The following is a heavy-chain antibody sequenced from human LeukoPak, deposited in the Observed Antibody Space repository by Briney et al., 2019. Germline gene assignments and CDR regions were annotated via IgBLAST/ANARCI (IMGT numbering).Heavy chain of an antibody. V-gene: IGHV4-39*01. CDR1: GGSISSSSYY. CDR3: ASLYSSGWSGYYYYMDV. D-gene: IGHD6-19*01. J-gene: IGHJ6*03. CDR2: IYYSGST. Sequence: SEPLSLTCTVSGGSISSSSYYWGWIRQPPGKGLEWIESIYYSGSTHYIPSLKSQVTISVDTSKNQFSLKLSSVPAADTAVYYCASLYSSGWSGYYYYMDVWGKGTTVTVSS.